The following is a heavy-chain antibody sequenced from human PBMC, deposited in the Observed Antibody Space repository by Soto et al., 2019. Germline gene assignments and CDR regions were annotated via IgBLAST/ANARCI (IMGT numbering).Heavy chain of an antibody. D-gene: IGHD3-10*01. CDR1: GYSFTSYW. V-gene: IGHV5-51*01. J-gene: IGHJ6*02. CDR3: ARHKGSGSYYKGYYYYGMDV. CDR2: IYPGGSDT. Sequence: GESLKISCKGSGYSFTSYWIGWVRQMPGKGLEWMGIIYPGGSDTRYSPSFQGQVTISADKSISTAYLQWSSLKASDTAMYYCARHKGSGSYYKGYYYYGMDVWGQGTTVTVSS.